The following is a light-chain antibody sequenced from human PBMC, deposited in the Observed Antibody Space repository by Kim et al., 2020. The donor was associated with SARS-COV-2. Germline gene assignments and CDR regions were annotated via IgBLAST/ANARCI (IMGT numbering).Light chain of an antibody. CDR3: QQYINWPPKYT. CDR2: RAS. J-gene: IGKJ2*01. Sequence: SPGERATRSCRASQSISTSLAWYQQKPGQAPRLLIYRASTRATGIPARFSGSGSGTEFTLTMSSLQSEDFALYYCQQYINWPPKYTFGRGTKLEI. CDR1: QSISTS. V-gene: IGKV3-15*01.